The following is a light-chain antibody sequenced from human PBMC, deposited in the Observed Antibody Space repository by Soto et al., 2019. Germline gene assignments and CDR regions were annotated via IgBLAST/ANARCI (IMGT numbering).Light chain of an antibody. CDR2: EVS. CDR1: SSDIGAYNY. V-gene: IGLV2-14*01. Sequence: QSALTQPASVSGSPGQSSTISCTGISSDIGAYNYVSWFQQYPGKAPKLIISEVSNRPSGVSNRFSGSKSGTAASLTISGLQTEDEADYFCFSFTTDWTHVFGTGTKVT. J-gene: IGLJ1*01. CDR3: FSFTTDWTHV.